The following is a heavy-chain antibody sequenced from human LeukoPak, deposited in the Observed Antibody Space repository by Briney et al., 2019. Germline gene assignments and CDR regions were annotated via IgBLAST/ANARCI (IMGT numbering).Heavy chain of an antibody. CDR3: ARAVLNDFWSGYKN. CDR2: ISSDSNYI. D-gene: IGHD3-3*01. CDR1: GFTFTTDS. J-gene: IGHJ4*02. V-gene: IGHV3-21*01. Sequence: GGSLRLSCAASGFTFTTDSMNWVRQAPGKGLEWVSSISSDSNYIYYADSLKGRFTISRDNAKNSLFLQMISLRAEDTAVYYCARAVLNDFWSGYKNWGQGTLVTVSS.